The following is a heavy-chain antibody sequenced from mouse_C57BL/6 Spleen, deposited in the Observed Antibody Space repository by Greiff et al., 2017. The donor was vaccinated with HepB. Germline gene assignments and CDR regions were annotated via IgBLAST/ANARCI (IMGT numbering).Heavy chain of an antibody. CDR1: GYSFTDYN. J-gene: IGHJ1*03. D-gene: IGHD1-1*01. CDR3: ARRAVVATYWYFDV. Sequence: VQLQQSGPELVKPGASVKISCKASGYSFTDYNMNWVKQSNEKSLEWIGVINPNYGTTSYNQKFKGKATLTVDQSSSTAYMQLNSLTSEDSAVYYCARRAVVATYWYFDVWGTGTTVTVSS. V-gene: IGHV1-39*01. CDR2: INPNYGTT.